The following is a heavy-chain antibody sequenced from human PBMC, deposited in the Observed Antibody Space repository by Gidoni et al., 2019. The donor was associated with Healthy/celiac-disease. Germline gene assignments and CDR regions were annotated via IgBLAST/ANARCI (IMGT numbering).Heavy chain of an antibody. J-gene: IGHJ3*02. Sequence: QVQLVQSGAEVKKPGSSLKVSFKASGGTFISYAISWVRQAPGQGLEWMGGIIPIFGTANDAQKLQGRVTITADEATSTAYMELSSLRSEDTAVYYCARVGYCSSTSCYENAFDIWGQGTMVTVSS. CDR2: IIPIFGTA. D-gene: IGHD2-2*01. V-gene: IGHV1-69*01. CDR1: GGTFISYA. CDR3: ARVGYCSSTSCYENAFDI.